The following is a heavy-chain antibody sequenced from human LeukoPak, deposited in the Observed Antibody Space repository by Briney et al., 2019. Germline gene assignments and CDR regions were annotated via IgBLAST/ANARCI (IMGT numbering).Heavy chain of an antibody. V-gene: IGHV3-53*01. CDR3: VGRAYCSGGTCYGAFDI. J-gene: IGHJ3*02. CDR2: IYNVGDT. D-gene: IGHD2-15*01. CDR1: GFTVSNNF. Sequence: SGGSLRLSCAASGFTVSNNFFTWVRQAPGKGLEWVSIIYNVGDTYYVDSVKGRFTISRDNSKNTLHLQMDSLRVEDTAVYYCVGRAYCSGGTCYGAFDIWGQGTRVTVSS.